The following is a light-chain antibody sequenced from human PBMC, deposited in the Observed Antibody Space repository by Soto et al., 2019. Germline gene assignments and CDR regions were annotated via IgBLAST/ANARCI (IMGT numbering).Light chain of an antibody. V-gene: IGLV1-44*01. CDR2: SSN. CDR3: GSWDSSLSAYV. Sequence: QPVLTQPPSASGTPGQRVTIDCSGSNSNIGSHTLNWYQHLPGTAPKLLVYSSNQRPSGVPDRFSASKSGTSASLAISGLQSEDEAVYYCGSWDSSLSAYVFGTGTKLTVL. CDR1: NSNIGSHT. J-gene: IGLJ1*01.